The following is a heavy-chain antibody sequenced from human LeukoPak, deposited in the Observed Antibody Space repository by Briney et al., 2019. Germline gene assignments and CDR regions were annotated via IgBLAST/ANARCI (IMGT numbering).Heavy chain of an antibody. J-gene: IGHJ3*02. CDR3: ARGGDYGDAFDI. D-gene: IGHD4-17*01. V-gene: IGHV3-33*01. CDR1: GFTFSSYG. Sequence: GRSLRLSCAASGFTFSSYGMHWVRQAPGKGLEWVAVIWYDGSNKYYADSVKGRFTISRDNSNNTLYLQMNSLRAEDTAVYYCARGGDYGDAFDIWGQGTMVTVSS. CDR2: IWYDGSNK.